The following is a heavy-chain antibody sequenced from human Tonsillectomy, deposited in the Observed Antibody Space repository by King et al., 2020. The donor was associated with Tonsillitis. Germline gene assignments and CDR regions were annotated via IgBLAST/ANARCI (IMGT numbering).Heavy chain of an antibody. J-gene: IGHJ4*02. V-gene: IGHV1-2*02. CDR3: AKKMAVADPVMEY. Sequence: VQLVESGAEVKKPGASVKVSCKASGYTFTGYYMYWVRQAPGQGLEWMGWINPHSGGTNYAQKFRGRVTMTRDTSISTAYMELSRLRSDDTAVYYCAKKMAVADPVMEYWGQGTLVTVSS. CDR1: GYTFTGYY. D-gene: IGHD6-19*01. CDR2: INPHSGGT.